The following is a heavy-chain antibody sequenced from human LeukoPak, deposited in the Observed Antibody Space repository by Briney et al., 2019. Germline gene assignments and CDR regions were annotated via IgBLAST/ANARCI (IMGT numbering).Heavy chain of an antibody. D-gene: IGHD6-6*01. CDR3: VGHSSSTPLYYFDY. V-gene: IGHV3-7*01. CDR1: GFTFSSYW. CDR2: IKQDGSEK. J-gene: IGHJ4*02. Sequence: PGGSLRLSCAASGFTFSSYWMSWVRQAPGKGLEWVANIKQDGSEKYYVDSVKGRFTISRDNAKNSLYLQMNSLRAEDTAVYYCVGHSSSTPLYYFDYWGQGTLVTVSS.